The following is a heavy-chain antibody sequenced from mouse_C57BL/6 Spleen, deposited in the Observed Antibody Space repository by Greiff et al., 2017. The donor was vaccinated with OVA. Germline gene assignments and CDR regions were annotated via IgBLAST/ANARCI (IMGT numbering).Heavy chain of an antibody. CDR3: ARSSY. J-gene: IGHJ2*01. Sequence: QVQLQQPGAELVRPGASVKLSCKASGYTFTDYYINWVKQRPGQGLEWIARIYPGSGNTYYNEKFKGKATLTAEKSSSTAYMQLSSLTSEDSAVYFCARSSYWGQGTTLTVSS. CDR1: GYTFTDYY. CDR2: IYPGSGNT. V-gene: IGHV1-76*01.